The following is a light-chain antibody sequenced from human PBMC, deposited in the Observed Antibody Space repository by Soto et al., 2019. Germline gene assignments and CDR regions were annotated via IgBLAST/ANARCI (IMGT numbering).Light chain of an antibody. J-gene: IGKJ1*01. CDR2: DVS. CDR1: QNVTTW. Sequence: DIQMTQSPSTLSASVGDRVTITCRASQNVTTWLAWYQHKPGKAPKLQLYDVSNLESGVPSRFSGSGSGTEFTLTISSLQSDDFATYFCQQYHSYRTFGQGTKVEIK. CDR3: QQYHSYRT. V-gene: IGKV1-5*01.